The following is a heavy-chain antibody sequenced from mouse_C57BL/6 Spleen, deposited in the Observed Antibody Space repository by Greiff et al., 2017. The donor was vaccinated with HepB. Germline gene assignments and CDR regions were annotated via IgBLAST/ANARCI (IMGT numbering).Heavy chain of an antibody. CDR3: ALYYDYDGAWFAY. D-gene: IGHD2-4*01. CDR1: GYTFTNYW. V-gene: IGHV1-63*01. CDR2: IYPGGGYT. Sequence: QVQLKESGAELVRPGTSVKMSCKASGYTFTNYWIGWAKQRPGHGLEWIGDIYPGGGYTNYNEKFKGKATLTADKSSSTAYMQFSSLTSEDSAIYYCALYYDYDGAWFAYWGQGTLVTVSA. J-gene: IGHJ3*01.